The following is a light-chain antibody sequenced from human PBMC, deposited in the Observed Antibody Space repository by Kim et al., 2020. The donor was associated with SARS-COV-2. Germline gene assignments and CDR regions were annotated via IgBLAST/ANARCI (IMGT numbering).Light chain of an antibody. CDR2: EVS. CDR3: SAYAGSDNWV. Sequence: GQSVTISCTGTSSDVAGYNSVSWYQQHPGKAPKLMIYEVSRWPSGVPDSFSGSKSGNTASLTVSGLQAEDEADYYCSAYAGSDNWVFGGGTQLTVL. J-gene: IGLJ3*02. V-gene: IGLV2-8*01. CDR1: SSDVAGYNS.